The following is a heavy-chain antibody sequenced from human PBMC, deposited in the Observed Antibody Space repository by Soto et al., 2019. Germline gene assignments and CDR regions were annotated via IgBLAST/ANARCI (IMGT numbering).Heavy chain of an antibody. CDR3: AKDQGGSTMVRGVIRPYYYGMDV. CDR1: GFTFSSYA. D-gene: IGHD3-10*01. CDR2: ISGSGGST. Sequence: GGSLRLSCAASGFTFSSYAMSWFRQAPGKGLEWVSAISGSGGSTYYADSVKGRFTISRDNSKNTLYLQMNSLRAEDTAVYYCAKDQGGSTMVRGVIRPYYYGMDVWGQGTTVTVSS. V-gene: IGHV3-23*01. J-gene: IGHJ6*02.